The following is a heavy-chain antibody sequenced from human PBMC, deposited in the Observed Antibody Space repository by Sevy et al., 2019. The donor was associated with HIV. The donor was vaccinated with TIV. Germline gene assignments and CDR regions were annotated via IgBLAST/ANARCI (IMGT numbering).Heavy chain of an antibody. CDR1: GFTFSTYA. CDR3: AKAGVRVGGTFDLFYFDY. Sequence: GGSLRLSCAASGFTFSTYAMSWVRQAPGKGLEWVSGISGSGVTTYYADSVKGRFTISRDNSKNTLYLQMNSLTAEYTAVYYCAKAGVRVGGTFDLFYFDYWGQGTLVTVSS. J-gene: IGHJ4*02. CDR2: ISGSGVTT. D-gene: IGHD6-19*01. V-gene: IGHV3-23*01.